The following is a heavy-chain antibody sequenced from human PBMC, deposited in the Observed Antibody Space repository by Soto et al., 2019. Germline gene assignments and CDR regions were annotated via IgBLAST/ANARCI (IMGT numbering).Heavy chain of an antibody. CDR1: GFDFNTYG. Sequence: QVQLVESGGGVVQPGRSLRLSCAASGFDFNTYGLHWVRQAPGKGLEWVAAISFDGGSQYYADSVKGRFTVSRDKSNSTLYLQMNRLGAEDTATYFCAKDSSVTAAGSGGWFDPWGPGTLVIVSS. CDR3: AKDSSVTAAGSGGWFDP. V-gene: IGHV3-30*18. CDR2: ISFDGGSQ. J-gene: IGHJ5*02. D-gene: IGHD6-13*01.